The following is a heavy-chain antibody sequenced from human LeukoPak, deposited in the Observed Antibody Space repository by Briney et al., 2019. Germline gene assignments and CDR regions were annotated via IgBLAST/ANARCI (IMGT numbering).Heavy chain of an antibody. CDR2: INHSGST. CDR1: GGSFSGYC. J-gene: IGHJ4*02. D-gene: IGHD6-6*01. V-gene: IGHV4-34*01. Sequence: PSETLSLTCAVYGGSFSGYCWSWIRQPPGKGLEWIGEINHSGSTNYNPSLKSRVTISVDTSKNQFSLKLSSVTAADTAVYYCASSSMAARLHYWGQGTLVTVSS. CDR3: ASSSMAARLHY.